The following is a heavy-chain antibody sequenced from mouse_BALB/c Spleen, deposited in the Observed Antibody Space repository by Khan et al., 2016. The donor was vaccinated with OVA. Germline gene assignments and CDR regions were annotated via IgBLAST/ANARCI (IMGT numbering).Heavy chain of an antibody. CDR2: ISYSGST. CDR3: AKKGYSGYAVDY. J-gene: IGHJ4*01. D-gene: IGHD2-2*01. V-gene: IGHV3-2*02. Sequence: VQLQESGPGLVKPSQSLSLTCTVTGYSITTNYAWDWIRQFPGNKLEWMGYISYSGSTSYNPSLKSRISITRDTSKNPFFLQLNSVTTEDTAAYYCAKKGYSGYAVDYWGQGTSVTVSS. CDR1: GYSITTNYA.